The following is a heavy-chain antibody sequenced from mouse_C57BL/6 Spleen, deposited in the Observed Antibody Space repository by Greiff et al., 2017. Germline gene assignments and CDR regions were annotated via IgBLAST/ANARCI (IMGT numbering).Heavy chain of an antibody. CDR3: ASLYYGTWGAMDY. D-gene: IGHD1-1*01. Sequence: EVQLQQSGPELVKPGASVKISCKASGYTFTDYYMNWVKQSHGKSLEWIGDINPNNGGTSYNQKFKGKATLTVDKSSSTAYMELRSLTSEDSAVYYCASLYYGTWGAMDYWGQGTSVTVSS. V-gene: IGHV1-26*01. J-gene: IGHJ4*01. CDR1: GYTFTDYY. CDR2: INPNNGGT.